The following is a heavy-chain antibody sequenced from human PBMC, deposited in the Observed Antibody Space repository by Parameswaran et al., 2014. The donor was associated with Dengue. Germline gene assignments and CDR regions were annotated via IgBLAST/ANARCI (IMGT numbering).Heavy chain of an antibody. CDR3: ARPLLGGYYYYYGTDV. CDR2: IIPIFGTA. J-gene: IGHJ6*02. D-gene: IGHD3-16*01. V-gene: IGHV1-69*01. Sequence: SWVRQAPGQGLEWMGGIIPIFGTANYAQKFQGRVTITADESTSTAYMELSSLRSEDTAVYYCARPLLGGYYYYYGTDVWGQGDHGHRLL.